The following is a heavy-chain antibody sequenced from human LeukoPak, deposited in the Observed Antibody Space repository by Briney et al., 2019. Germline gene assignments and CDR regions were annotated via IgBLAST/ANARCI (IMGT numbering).Heavy chain of an antibody. D-gene: IGHD3-3*01. V-gene: IGHV1-24*01. J-gene: IGHJ6*03. Sequence: ASVKVSCKVSGYTLTELSMHWVRQAPGKGLEWMGGFDPEDGETIYAQKLQGRVTMTTDTSTSTAYMELRSLRSDDTAVYYCARQGVVFPTDYYYMDVWGKGTTVTVSS. CDR1: GYTLTELS. CDR3: ARQGVVFPTDYYYMDV. CDR2: FDPEDGET.